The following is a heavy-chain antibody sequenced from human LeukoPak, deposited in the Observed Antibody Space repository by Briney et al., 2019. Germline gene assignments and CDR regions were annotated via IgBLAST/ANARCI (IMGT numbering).Heavy chain of an antibody. Sequence: GASVKVSCKASGYSFPSYGISWVRQAPGQGLEWMGWISAYNGYTNYAQKLQGRVTVTTDTSTNTVYMELRSLRSDDTAVYYCARGGTSGWRTPNDDYWGQGTLVTVSS. CDR3: ARGGTSGWRTPNDDY. CDR1: GYSFPSYG. V-gene: IGHV1-18*01. J-gene: IGHJ4*02. D-gene: IGHD6-19*01. CDR2: ISAYNGYT.